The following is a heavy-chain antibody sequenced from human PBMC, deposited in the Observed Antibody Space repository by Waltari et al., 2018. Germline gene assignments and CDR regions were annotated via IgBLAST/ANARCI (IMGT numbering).Heavy chain of an antibody. V-gene: IGHV3-21*01. CDR2: ISSSSAYK. D-gene: IGHD2-2*01. Sequence: EGQLVESGGGLVKPGGSLRLSCAASGLSFGTYNMNGVRQAPGKGLEWVSYISSSSAYKYYADSVKGRFAISRDNAKNLLFLQMNSLRADDTAVYYCVRENCSVTSCFKHFDYWGRGILVTVSS. J-gene: IGHJ4*02. CDR3: VRENCSVTSCFKHFDY. CDR1: GLSFGTYN.